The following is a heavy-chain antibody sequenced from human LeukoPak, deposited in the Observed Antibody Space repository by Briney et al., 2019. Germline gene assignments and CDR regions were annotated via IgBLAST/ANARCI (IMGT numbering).Heavy chain of an antibody. CDR1: GFTFSNYG. J-gene: IGHJ5*02. Sequence: PGGSLRLSCAASGFTFSNYGMHWVRQAPGKGLEWVAVIWYDGTNKYYADSVKGRFTISRDNSKNTLYLQMNSLRAEDTAVYCCARARPPSPGFYCGGDCYPKGWFDPWGQGTLVTVSS. CDR2: IWYDGTNK. D-gene: IGHD2-21*02. V-gene: IGHV3-33*01. CDR3: ARARPPSPGFYCGGDCYPKGWFDP.